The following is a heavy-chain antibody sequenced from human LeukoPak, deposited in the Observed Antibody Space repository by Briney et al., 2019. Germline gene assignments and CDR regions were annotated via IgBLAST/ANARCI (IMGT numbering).Heavy chain of an antibody. CDR2: IRYDGSNK. Sequence: GGSLRLSCAASGFTFSSYGMHWVRQAPGKGLEWVAFIRYDGSNKYYADSVKGRFTISRDNSKNTLYLQMNSLRAEDTAVYYCAKDLSVRGYSYPGMFWGQGTLVTVSS. V-gene: IGHV3-30*02. D-gene: IGHD5-18*01. CDR1: GFTFSSYG. J-gene: IGHJ4*02. CDR3: AKDLSVRGYSYPGMF.